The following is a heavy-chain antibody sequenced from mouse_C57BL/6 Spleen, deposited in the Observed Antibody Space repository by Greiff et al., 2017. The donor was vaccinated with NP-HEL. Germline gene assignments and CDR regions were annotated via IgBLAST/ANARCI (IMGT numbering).Heavy chain of an antibody. CDR2: ISNGGGST. CDR3: ASSLLLRGFAY. J-gene: IGHJ3*01. Sequence: EVQLQESGGGLVQPGGSLKLSCAASGFTFSDYYMYWVRQTPEKRLEWVAYISNGGGSTYYPDTVKGRFTISRDNAKNTLYLQMSRLKSEDTAMYYCASSLLLRGFAYWGQGTLVTVSA. V-gene: IGHV5-12*01. CDR1: GFTFSDYY. D-gene: IGHD1-1*01.